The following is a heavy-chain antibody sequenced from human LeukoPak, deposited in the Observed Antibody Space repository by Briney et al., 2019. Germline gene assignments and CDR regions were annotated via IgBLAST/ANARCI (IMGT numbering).Heavy chain of an antibody. D-gene: IGHD6-6*01. CDR2: ISSSSSYI. V-gene: IGHV3-21*01. Sequence: MPGGSLRLSCAASGFTFSSYGMHWVHQAPGKGLEWVSSISSSSSYIYYADSVKGRFTISRDNAKNSLYLQMNSLRAEDTAVYYCARVWSSSSGYYYYYMDVWGKGTTVTVSS. J-gene: IGHJ6*03. CDR3: ARVWSSSSGYYYYYMDV. CDR1: GFTFSSYG.